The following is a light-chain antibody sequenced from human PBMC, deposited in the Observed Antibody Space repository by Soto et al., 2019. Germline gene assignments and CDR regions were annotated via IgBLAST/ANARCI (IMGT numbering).Light chain of an antibody. CDR1: KNDVGVYDF. J-gene: IGLJ1*01. CDR2: EVV. Sequence: QSVLTQPPSASGSPGQSVTISCTGTKNDVGVYDFVSWYQHHPGKAPRLIIYEVVQRPSGVPDRFSGSKSGNTASPTVSGLQAADEADYFCKSYAGSNTYVFGSGKKV. V-gene: IGLV2-8*01. CDR3: KSYAGSNTYV.